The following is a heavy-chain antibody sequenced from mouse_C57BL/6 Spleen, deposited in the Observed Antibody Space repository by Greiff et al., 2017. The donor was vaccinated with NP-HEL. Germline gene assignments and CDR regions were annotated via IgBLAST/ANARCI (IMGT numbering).Heavy chain of an antibody. Sequence: QVQLQQSGPELVKPGSSVKLSCKASGYTFTSYWMHWVKQRPIQGLEWIGNIDPSDSETHYNQKFKDKATLTVDKSSSTAYMQLSSLTSEDSAVYYCAYGSSSLDYWGQGTTLTVSS. V-gene: IGHV1-52*01. CDR3: AYGSSSLDY. J-gene: IGHJ2*01. CDR1: GYTFTSYW. D-gene: IGHD1-1*01. CDR2: IDPSDSET.